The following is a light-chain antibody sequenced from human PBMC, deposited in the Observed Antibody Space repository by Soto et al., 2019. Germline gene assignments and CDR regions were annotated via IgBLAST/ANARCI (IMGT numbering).Light chain of an antibody. Sequence: DIQMTQSPSSLSASVGDRVNITCRSSQGIGTYLDWYHQKPGKVPTNLIYDASTLQSGVPSRFSGSGSGTDFTLTISSLQPEDGATYYCQKYYTAPETFGQGTKVEIK. CDR1: QGIGTY. V-gene: IGKV1-27*01. J-gene: IGKJ1*01. CDR2: DAS. CDR3: QKYYTAPET.